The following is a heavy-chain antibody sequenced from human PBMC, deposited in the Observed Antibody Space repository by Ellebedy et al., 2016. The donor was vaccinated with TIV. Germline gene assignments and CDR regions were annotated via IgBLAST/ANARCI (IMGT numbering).Heavy chain of an antibody. CDR2: ISPYNNKT. D-gene: IGHD3-22*01. V-gene: IGHV1-18*04. Sequence: AASVKVSCKTSGYTFTTYGISWVRQAPGQGLEWMAWISPYNNKTKYTPSLQDRVTMTTHRSTSTVYMELRSLRSDDTAVYSCARGGLYNFGYSHWGQGTLVTVSS. CDR1: GYTFTTYG. CDR3: ARGGLYNFGYSH. J-gene: IGHJ4*02.